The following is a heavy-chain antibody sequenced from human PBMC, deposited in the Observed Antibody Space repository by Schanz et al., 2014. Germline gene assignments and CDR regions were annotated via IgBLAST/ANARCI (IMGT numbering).Heavy chain of an antibody. Sequence: EVQVVESGGYLVQPGGSLRLSCAVSGCTFSNYGMGWVRQAPGKGLEWVSVIYSGDNTYYADSVKGRFTISRDTSGNTLYLQMNSLTGEDTAVYYCAKDGVPSPWVCFGGYCYSGGADYWGQGTLVTVSS. J-gene: IGHJ4*02. V-gene: IGHV3-23*03. CDR2: IYSGDNT. D-gene: IGHD2-21*02. CDR1: GCTFSNYG. CDR3: AKDGVPSPWVCFGGYCYSGGADY.